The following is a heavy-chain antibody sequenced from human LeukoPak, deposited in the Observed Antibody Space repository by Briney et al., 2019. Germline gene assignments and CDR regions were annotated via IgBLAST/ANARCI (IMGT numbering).Heavy chain of an antibody. CDR1: GDSISSYY. CDR3: ARGRDHPDI. Sequence: PSETLSLTCTVSGDSISSYYWSRIRQPPGKGLEWIGYIYNSGSTNDNPSLKSRVTISEDTSKNQLSLKLSSMTVADTAVYYCARGRDHPDIWGQGTMVSVSS. J-gene: IGHJ3*02. V-gene: IGHV4-59*01. CDR2: IYNSGST.